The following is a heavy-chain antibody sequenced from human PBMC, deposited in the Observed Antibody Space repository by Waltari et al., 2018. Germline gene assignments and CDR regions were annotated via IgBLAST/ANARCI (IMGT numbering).Heavy chain of an antibody. CDR2: VSYNGAT. D-gene: IGHD5-12*01. CDR1: GGSIITARPY. V-gene: IGHV4-39*01. CDR3: ATYIGASIGTAAFDV. J-gene: IGHJ3*01. Sequence: QLQLQESGPGLLKPSETLSLTCSVPGGSIITARPYWGWVREPPGQGLEWIGTVSYNGATYSSPSLKSRVTLSRDTSKNQLSLTLGSVTATDTAVYYCATYIGASIGTAAFDVWGQGTLVSVSS.